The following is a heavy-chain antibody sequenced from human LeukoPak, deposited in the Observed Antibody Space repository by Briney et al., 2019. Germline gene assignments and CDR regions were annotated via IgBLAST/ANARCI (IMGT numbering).Heavy chain of an antibody. CDR1: GYTLTELS. J-gene: IGHJ4*02. CDR3: ARSCSLRRTRGTCYFDY. D-gene: IGHD1-14*01. V-gene: IGHV1-2*04. Sequence: GASVKVSCKVSGYTLTELSMHWVRQAPGQGLEWMGWINPNSGGTNYAQKFQGWVTMTRDTSISTAYMELSRLRSDDTAVYYCARSCSLRRTRGTCYFDYWGQGTLVTVSS. CDR2: INPNSGGT.